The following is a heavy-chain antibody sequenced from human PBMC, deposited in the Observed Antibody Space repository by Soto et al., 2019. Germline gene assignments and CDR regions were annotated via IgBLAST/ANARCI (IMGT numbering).Heavy chain of an antibody. Sequence: HPGGSLRLSCAASGFTFSSYGMHWVRQAPGKGLEWVAVISYDGSNKYYADSVKGRFTISRDNSKNTLYLQMNSLRAEDTAVYYCAKEYESSSCSLYYFDYWGQGTLVPVSS. D-gene: IGHD6-13*01. CDR1: GFTFSSYG. J-gene: IGHJ4*02. CDR3: AKEYESSSCSLYYFDY. V-gene: IGHV3-30*18. CDR2: ISYDGSNK.